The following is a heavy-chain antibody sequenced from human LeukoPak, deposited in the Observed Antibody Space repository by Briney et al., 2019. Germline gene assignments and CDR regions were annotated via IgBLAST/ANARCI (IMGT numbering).Heavy chain of an antibody. CDR1: GYSISSAYY. CDR3: ARLLELAVGYY. V-gene: IGHV4-38-2*02. CDR2: IYYSGST. D-gene: IGHD6-19*01. Sequence: PSETLSLTCTVSGYSISSAYYWGWIRQPPGKGLEWIGSIYYSGSTYYNPSLKSRVTISVDTSKNQFSLKLSSVTAADTAVYYCARLLELAVGYYWGQGTLVTVSS. J-gene: IGHJ4*02.